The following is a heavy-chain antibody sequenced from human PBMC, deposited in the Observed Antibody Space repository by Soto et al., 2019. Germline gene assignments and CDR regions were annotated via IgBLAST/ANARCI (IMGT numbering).Heavy chain of an antibody. CDR1: GASISSDDYY. Sequence: PSETLSLTCSISGASISSDDYYWSWFRQPPGKGLEWIGYISYSGSTYYNPSLKSRITISVDTSKTQFSLILSSVTAADTAVFYCAREVNNYYGMDVWGQGTTVTV. J-gene: IGHJ6*02. CDR2: ISYSGST. CDR3: AREVNNYYGMDV. V-gene: IGHV4-30-4*01.